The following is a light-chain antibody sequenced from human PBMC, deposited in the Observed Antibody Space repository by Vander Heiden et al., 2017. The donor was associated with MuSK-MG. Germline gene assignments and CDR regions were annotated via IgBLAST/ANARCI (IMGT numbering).Light chain of an antibody. Sequence: SALTQPPSASGSPGQSVTISCTGTSSDVGASNYVSWYQQHPGKAPKVMIYEVSKRPSGVPDRFSGSKSGNTASLTVSGLQAEDEADYYCSSHAGSKMWVFGGGTKLTVL. CDR2: EVS. J-gene: IGLJ2*01. CDR3: SSHAGSKMWV. CDR1: SSDVGASNY. V-gene: IGLV2-8*01.